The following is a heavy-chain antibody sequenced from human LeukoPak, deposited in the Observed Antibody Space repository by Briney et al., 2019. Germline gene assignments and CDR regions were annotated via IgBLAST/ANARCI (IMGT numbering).Heavy chain of an antibody. CDR1: GFRLSDYW. Sequence: GGSLRLSCAASGFRLSDYWMSWVSQAPGMGLEWVTNINHDGSEKYYVDSARGRFTISRDNAKHSLYLEMNSLRAEDTAVYYCARCSNAVCTLGMDVWGQGTTVTVSS. V-gene: IGHV3-7*03. CDR2: INHDGSEK. J-gene: IGHJ6*02. CDR3: ARCSNAVCTLGMDV. D-gene: IGHD2-8*01.